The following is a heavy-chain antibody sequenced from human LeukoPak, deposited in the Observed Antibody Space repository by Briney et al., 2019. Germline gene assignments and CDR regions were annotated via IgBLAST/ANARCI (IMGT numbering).Heavy chain of an antibody. CDR1: GFTFRSYW. D-gene: IGHD4-17*01. J-gene: IGHJ4*02. CDR2: TKQDESEK. Sequence: GGSLRLSCAASGFTFRSYWMSWVRQAPGKGLEWVANTKQDESEKFYVDSVKGRFTITRDNAKNSLYLQMNSLRTEDTAVYYCVRVNTESVYRPFDYWGQGALVTVSS. V-gene: IGHV3-7*01. CDR3: VRVNTESVYRPFDY.